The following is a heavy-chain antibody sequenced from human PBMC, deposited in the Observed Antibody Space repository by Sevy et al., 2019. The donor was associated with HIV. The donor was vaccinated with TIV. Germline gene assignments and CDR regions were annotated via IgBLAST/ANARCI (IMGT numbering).Heavy chain of an antibody. CDR1: GYTFTSYG. D-gene: IGHD3-10*01. CDR3: AREDTMVRGGGDAFDI. Sequence: ASVKVSCKASGYTFTSYGISWVRQAPGQGLEWMGWISAYNGNTNYAQKLQGRVTMTTDKSTSTAYMELRSLRSDDTAVYYCAREDTMVRGGGDAFDIWGQGTMVTVSS. V-gene: IGHV1-18*04. CDR2: ISAYNGNT. J-gene: IGHJ3*02.